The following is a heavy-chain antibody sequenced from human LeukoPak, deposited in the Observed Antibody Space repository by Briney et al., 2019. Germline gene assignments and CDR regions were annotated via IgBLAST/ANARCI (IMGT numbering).Heavy chain of an antibody. Sequence: GGSLRLSRAASGFTFSSYSMNWVRQAPGKGLEWVSSISSSSSYIYYADSVKGRFTISRDNAKNSLYLQMNSLRAEDAAVYYCARDYIERDPPLQHWGQGTLVTVSS. CDR2: ISSSSSYI. J-gene: IGHJ1*01. V-gene: IGHV3-21*01. CDR3: ARDYIERDPPLQH. CDR1: GFTFSSYS.